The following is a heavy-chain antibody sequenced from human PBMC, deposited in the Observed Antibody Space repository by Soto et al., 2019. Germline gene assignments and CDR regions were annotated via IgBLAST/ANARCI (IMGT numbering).Heavy chain of an antibody. J-gene: IGHJ4*02. V-gene: IGHV4-31*03. CDR1: GGPISSGGFY. D-gene: IGHD3-22*01. CDR3: ARGTTRDYYDSSGYYDY. Sequence: SETLSLTCTVSGGPISSGGFYWSWIRQHPGKGLEWIAYIYYTGSTYYNPSLKSRVTMSVDTSKNQFSLKLSSVTAADTAVYYCARGTTRDYYDSSGYYDYWGQGTLVTVSS. CDR2: IYYTGST.